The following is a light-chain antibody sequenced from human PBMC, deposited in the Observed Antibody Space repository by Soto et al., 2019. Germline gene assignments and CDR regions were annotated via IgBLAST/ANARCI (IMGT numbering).Light chain of an antibody. CDR3: TSYTSSDTWV. Sequence: QSALTQPASVSGSPGQSITISCSGTSSDVGGYNFVSWYQQHPGKAPKLMIYEVSHRPSGVSNRFSGSKSDNTASLTISGLQAEDEADYYCTSYTSSDTWVSGGGTQLTVL. CDR1: SSDVGGYNF. V-gene: IGLV2-14*01. J-gene: IGLJ3*02. CDR2: EVS.